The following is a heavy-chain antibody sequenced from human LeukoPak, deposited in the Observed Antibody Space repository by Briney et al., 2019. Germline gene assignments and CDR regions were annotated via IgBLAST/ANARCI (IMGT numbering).Heavy chain of an antibody. CDR2: IKQDGSEQ. D-gene: IGHD3-10*01. V-gene: IGHV3-7*01. Sequence: GSLRLSCAASGFTFSSYEMNWVRQAPGKGLEWVANIKQDGSEQYYVDSVKGRFTISRDNAKNSLSLQMNSLRAEDTAVYYCARPLMYYYGSETYFWFDPWGQGTLVTVSS. CDR1: GFTFSSYE. J-gene: IGHJ5*02. CDR3: ARPLMYYYGSETYFWFDP.